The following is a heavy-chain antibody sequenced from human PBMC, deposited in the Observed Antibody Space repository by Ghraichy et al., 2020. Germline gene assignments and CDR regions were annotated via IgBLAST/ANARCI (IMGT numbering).Heavy chain of an antibody. CDR1: GGSFSGYY. CDR2: INHSGST. V-gene: IGHV4-34*01. Sequence: SETLSLTCAVYGGSFSGYYWSWIRQPPGKGLEWIGEINHSGSTNYNPSLKSRVTISVDTSKNQFSLKLSSVTAADTAVYYCARGGVLLWFGELVSWGQGNLFTVSS. D-gene: IGHD3-10*01. J-gene: IGHJ4*02. CDR3: ARGGVLLWFGELVS.